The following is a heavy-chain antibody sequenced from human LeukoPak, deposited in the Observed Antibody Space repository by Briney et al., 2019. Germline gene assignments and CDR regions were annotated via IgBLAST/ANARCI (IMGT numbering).Heavy chain of an antibody. CDR1: GFTLSRSE. CDR3: ETEEGGNFLDA. Sequence: GGSLRLSCAASGFTLSRSEMKWVRQAPGKGLEWVSYIGSSGTTIYYADSVKGRFTISRDNAKNSMYLQMNSLRAAYTAVYYCETEEGGNFLDAWGQGTLVTVSS. J-gene: IGHJ5*02. D-gene: IGHD4-23*01. CDR2: IGSSGTTI. V-gene: IGHV3-48*03.